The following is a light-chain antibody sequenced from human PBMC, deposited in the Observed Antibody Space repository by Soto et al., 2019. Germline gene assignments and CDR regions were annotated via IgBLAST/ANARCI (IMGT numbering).Light chain of an antibody. CDR1: QSVSSN. V-gene: IGKV3-15*01. CDR2: GAS. J-gene: IGKJ5*01. CDR3: QQYNDWPPIT. Sequence: VLTQSTASLSVSPGDRATLSCRASQSVSSNLAWYQQKPGQAPRLLIYGASTRASGIPARFSGSGSGTEFTLTISSLEPEDFAVYYCQQYNDWPPITFGQGTRLEIK.